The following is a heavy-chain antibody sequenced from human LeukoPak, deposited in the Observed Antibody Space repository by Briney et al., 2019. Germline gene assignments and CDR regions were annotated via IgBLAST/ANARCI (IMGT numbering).Heavy chain of an antibody. Sequence: GESLKISCKGSGYSFTSYWIAWVRQMPGKGLEWMGIIYPGDSDTRYSPSFQGQVTISVDKSISTAYLQWSSLKASDTAMYYCARHTYYGSGSYYSPDYWGQGTLVTVSS. V-gene: IGHV5-51*01. CDR1: GYSFTSYW. CDR2: IYPGDSDT. D-gene: IGHD3-10*01. CDR3: ARHTYYGSGSYYSPDY. J-gene: IGHJ4*02.